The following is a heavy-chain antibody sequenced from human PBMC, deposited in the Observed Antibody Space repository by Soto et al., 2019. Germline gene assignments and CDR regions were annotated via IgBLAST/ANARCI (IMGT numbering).Heavy chain of an antibody. CDR2: IWYDGSNK. Sequence: GGSLRLSCAASGFTFSSYGMHWVRQAPGKGLEWVAVIWYDGSNKYYADSVKGRFTISRDNSKNTLYLQMNSLRAEDTAVYYCARALTLFNFWSGMILGYYGMDVWGQGTTVTVSS. J-gene: IGHJ6*02. CDR3: ARALTLFNFWSGMILGYYGMDV. D-gene: IGHD3-3*01. CDR1: GFTFSSYG. V-gene: IGHV3-33*01.